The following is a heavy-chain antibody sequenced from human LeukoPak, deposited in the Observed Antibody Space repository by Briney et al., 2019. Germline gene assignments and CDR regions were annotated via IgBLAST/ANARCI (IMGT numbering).Heavy chain of an antibody. CDR1: GFTFSSYA. V-gene: IGHV3-23*01. CDR2: TSGSGGST. D-gene: IGHD2-15*01. J-gene: IGHJ5*02. Sequence: PGGSLRLSCAASGFTFSSYAMSWVRQAPGKGLEWVSGTSGSGGSTYYAGSVKGRFTISRDDSKNTLYLQMNSLRVEDTAVYYCAKNGGSQCYSHLDPRGQGTLVTVSS. CDR3: AKNGGSQCYSHLDP.